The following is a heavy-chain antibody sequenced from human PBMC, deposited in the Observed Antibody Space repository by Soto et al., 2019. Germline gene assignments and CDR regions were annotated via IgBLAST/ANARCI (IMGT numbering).Heavy chain of an antibody. D-gene: IGHD5-18*01. CDR3: ASGIQLWLRRINNGYSG. V-gene: IGHV1-69*12. J-gene: IGHJ4*02. Sequence: QVQLVQSGAEVKKPESSVKVSCKAPGGTFSTYAISWVRQAPGQGLEWMGGIIPMFGTANYAQRFQDRLTSTADESTNTVYMELSSLRSEDTAVYFCASGIQLWLRRINNGYSGWGQGTLVTVSS. CDR2: IIPMFGTA. CDR1: GGTFSTYA.